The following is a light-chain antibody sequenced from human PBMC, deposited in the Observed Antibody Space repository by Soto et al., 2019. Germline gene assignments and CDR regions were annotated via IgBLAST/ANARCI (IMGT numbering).Light chain of an antibody. J-gene: IGKJ2*01. Sequence: DIQMTQSPSSLSASVGDRVTITCRASQSISSYLNWYQQKPGKAPKLLIYAESSLQSGVPSRFSGSGSGTAFTLTISSLQPEDFATYYCQQSYRTPYTFGQGTKLEIK. CDR3: QQSYRTPYT. CDR2: AES. V-gene: IGKV1-39*01. CDR1: QSISSY.